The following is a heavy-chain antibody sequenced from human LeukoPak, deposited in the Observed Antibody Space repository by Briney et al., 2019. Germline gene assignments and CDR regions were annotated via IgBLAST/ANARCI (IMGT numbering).Heavy chain of an antibody. J-gene: IGHJ4*02. D-gene: IGHD5-12*01. Sequence: GGSLRLSCAASGFTFSSYGMQWFRQAPDKGLEWVAAISNDGSNKYYADSVKGRFTISRDNSKNTLYLQMNSLRAEDTAVYYCAKVDIVATIDAGRLVDYWGQGTPVTVPS. V-gene: IGHV3-30*18. CDR2: ISNDGSNK. CDR1: GFTFSSYG. CDR3: AKVDIVATIDAGRLVDY.